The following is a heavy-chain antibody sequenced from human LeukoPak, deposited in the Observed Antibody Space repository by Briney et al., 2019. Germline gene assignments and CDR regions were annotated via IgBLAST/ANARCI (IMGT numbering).Heavy chain of an antibody. CDR1: VFTFCGFA. CDR2: IWYDGSNK. D-gene: IGHD2-15*01. V-gene: IGHV3-33*01. J-gene: IGHJ4*01. CDR3: VTDPGLRWVVGFYY. Sequence: GGSLRPSCAASVFTFCGFAIDGGCQAPGKGLEWVAVIWYDGSNKYYADSVKGRFTISRDNYKNTLYLQLDSLRVEDTAVYYYVTDPGLRWVVGFYYCGHGKPVTVSS.